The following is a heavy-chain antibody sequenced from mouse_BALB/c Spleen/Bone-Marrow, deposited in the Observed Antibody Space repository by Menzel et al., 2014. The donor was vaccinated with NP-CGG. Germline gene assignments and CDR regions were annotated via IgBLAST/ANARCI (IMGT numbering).Heavy chain of an antibody. Sequence: EVKLVESGGGLVKSGGSLKLSCAASGFSFNSYGMSWVRQTPEKRLEWVATISGGGSXTFYPDSVKGRFTISRDNAKNNLYLQLSSLRSEDTALYYCARHAYYDQTEVSFVYWGQGTLVTVSA. CDR1: GFSFNSYG. V-gene: IGHV5-9-2*01. J-gene: IGHJ3*01. D-gene: IGHD2-4*01. CDR2: ISGGGSXT. CDR3: ARHAYYDQTEVSFVY.